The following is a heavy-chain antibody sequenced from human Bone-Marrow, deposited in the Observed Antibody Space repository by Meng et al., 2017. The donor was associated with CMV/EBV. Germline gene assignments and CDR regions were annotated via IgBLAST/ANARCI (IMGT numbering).Heavy chain of an antibody. Sequence: GSLRLSCTVSGGSISTSNYYWAWVRQPPGKGLEWIGSISDSGRTYYNPSLKSRVTISSDTSKNQFSLKLSSVTAADTAVYYCALQSYNYWGQGTLVTVSS. J-gene: IGHJ4*02. CDR3: ALQSYNY. CDR2: ISDSGRT. CDR1: GGSISTSNYY. V-gene: IGHV4-39*01. D-gene: IGHD3-10*01.